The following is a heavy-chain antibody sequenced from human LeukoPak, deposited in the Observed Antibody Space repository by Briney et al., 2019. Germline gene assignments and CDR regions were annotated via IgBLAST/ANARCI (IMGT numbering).Heavy chain of an antibody. CDR2: MNPNSGNT. CDR1: GYTFTSYD. D-gene: IGHD2-15*01. Sequence: ASVKVSCKASGYTFTSYDINWVRQATGQGLEWMGWMNPNSGNTGYAQKFQGRVTMTRNTSISTAYMELSSLRSEDTAVYYCARVPHGYCSGGTCYDYWGQGTLVTVSS. V-gene: IGHV1-8*01. J-gene: IGHJ4*02. CDR3: ARVPHGYCSGGTCYDY.